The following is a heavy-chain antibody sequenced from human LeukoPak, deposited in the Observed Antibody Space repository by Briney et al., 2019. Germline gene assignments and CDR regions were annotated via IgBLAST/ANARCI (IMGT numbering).Heavy chain of an antibody. J-gene: IGHJ4*02. CDR1: GFTFSSYG. Sequence: GGSLRLSCAASGFTFSSYGMNWVRQAPGKGLEWVSSISSSSSYIYYADSVKGRFTISRDNAKNSLYLQMNSLRAEDTAVYYCARDFRRHDSSGYYVWGQGTLVTVSS. D-gene: IGHD3-22*01. CDR2: ISSSSSYI. V-gene: IGHV3-21*01. CDR3: ARDFRRHDSSGYYV.